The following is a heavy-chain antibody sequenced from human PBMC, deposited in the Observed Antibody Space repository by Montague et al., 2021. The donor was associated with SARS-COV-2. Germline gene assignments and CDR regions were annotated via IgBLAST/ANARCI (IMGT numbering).Heavy chain of an antibody. CDR1: GGSISSSSYY. D-gene: IGHD2-15*01. V-gene: IGHV4-61*05. CDR2: VKHPGGT. CDR3: ARPVSSSWHRFGY. J-gene: IGHJ4*02. Sequence: SETLSLTCTVSGGSISSSSYYWGWIRQPPGKGLEWIGEVKHPGGTNYNPSLKSRVTISIDMSKNQFSLNLESVTAADTAVYYCARPVSSSWHRFGYWGQGTLVTVSS.